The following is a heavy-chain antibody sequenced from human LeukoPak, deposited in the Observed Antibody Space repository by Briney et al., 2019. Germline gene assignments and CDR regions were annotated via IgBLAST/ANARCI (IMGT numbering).Heavy chain of an antibody. CDR2: INPSGGST. D-gene: IGHD3-10*01. Sequence: GASVKVSFKASGYTFTSYYMHWVRQAPGQGLEWMGIINPSGGSTSYAQKFQGRVTMTRDTSTSTVYMELSSLRSEDTAVYYCARDLGVRGVKNWFDPWGQGTLVTVSS. J-gene: IGHJ5*02. CDR1: GYTFTSYY. V-gene: IGHV1-46*01. CDR3: ARDLGVRGVKNWFDP.